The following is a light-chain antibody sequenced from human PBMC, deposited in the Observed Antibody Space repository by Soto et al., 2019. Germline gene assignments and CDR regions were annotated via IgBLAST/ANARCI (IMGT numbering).Light chain of an antibody. Sequence: EIVLTQSPDTLSLSPGERATLSCRASQSVTSKHLAWYQQKPGQAPRLLIHGASNRDTGIPDRFSGSGSGTDFTLTIRRLEPEDFALYYCQQYGSSVQFGGGTKVEIK. CDR3: QQYGSSVQ. CDR2: GAS. V-gene: IGKV3-20*01. CDR1: QSVTSKH. J-gene: IGKJ4*02.